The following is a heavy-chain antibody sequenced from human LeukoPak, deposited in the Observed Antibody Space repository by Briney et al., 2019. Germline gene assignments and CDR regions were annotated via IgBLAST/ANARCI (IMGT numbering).Heavy chain of an antibody. V-gene: IGHV1-69*05. Sequence: SVKVSCKASGGTFSSYAISWVRQAPGQGLEWMGGIIPIFGTSNYAQKFQGRVTITTDESTSTAYMELISLRSEETAGYYCARGLTGYFNYYYSYRDFGAEGPRSPSP. CDR2: IIPIFGTS. D-gene: IGHD3-9*01. CDR1: GGTFSSYA. J-gene: IGHJ6*03. CDR3: ARGLTGYFNYYYSYRD.